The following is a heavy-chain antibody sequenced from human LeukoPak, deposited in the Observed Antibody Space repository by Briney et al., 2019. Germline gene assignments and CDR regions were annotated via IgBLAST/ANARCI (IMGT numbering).Heavy chain of an antibody. CDR2: IYYTGST. Sequence: SETLSLTCTVSGGSISSSSYYWGWIRQPPGKGLEWIGNIYYTGSTYYNPSLKSRVTISVDTSKNQFSLKLSSVTAADTAVYYCARLYEGYCSGGSCYWFDPWGQGILVTVSS. CDR3: ARLYEGYCSGGSCYWFDP. J-gene: IGHJ5*02. V-gene: IGHV4-39*01. CDR1: GGSISSSSYY. D-gene: IGHD2-15*01.